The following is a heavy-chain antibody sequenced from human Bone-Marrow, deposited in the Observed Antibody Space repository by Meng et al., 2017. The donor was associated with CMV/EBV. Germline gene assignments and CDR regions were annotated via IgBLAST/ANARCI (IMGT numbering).Heavy chain of an antibody. CDR2: INSDVSST. CDR3: AKDRRRFLEELLDFYGMDV. D-gene: IGHD3-3*01. J-gene: IGHJ6*02. Sequence: GESLKISCAASGFTFSRYWMHWVRQAPGKGLVWVSRINSDVSSTSYADSVKGRFTISRDNSKNTLYLQMNSLRAEDTAVYFCAKDRRRFLEELLDFYGMDVWGQGTTVTVSS. CDR1: GFTFSRYW. V-gene: IGHV3-74*01.